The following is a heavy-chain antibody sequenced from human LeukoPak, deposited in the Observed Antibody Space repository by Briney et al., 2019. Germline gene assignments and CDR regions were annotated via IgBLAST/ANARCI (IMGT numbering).Heavy chain of an antibody. D-gene: IGHD3-16*01. CDR1: GGSISSGSYY. J-gene: IGHJ3*02. CDR2: IYTSGST. V-gene: IGHV4-61*02. Sequence: SQTLSLTCTVSGGSISSGSYYWSWIRQPVGKGLEWIGRIYTSGSTNYNPSLKSRVTISVDTSKNQFSLKLSSVTAADTAVYYCATGGDRPGAFDIWGQGTMVTVSS. CDR3: ATGGDRPGAFDI.